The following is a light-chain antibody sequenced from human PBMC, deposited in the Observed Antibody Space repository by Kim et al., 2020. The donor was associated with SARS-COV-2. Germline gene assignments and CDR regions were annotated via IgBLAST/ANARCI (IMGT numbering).Light chain of an antibody. CDR1: RSNIGSNP. V-gene: IGLV1-44*01. J-gene: IGLJ2*01. CDR2: GES. Sequence: QSVLTQPHSASGTPGQRVTISCSGSRSNIGSNPVNWYQQLPGTAPKLLIYGESQRPLGVPDRFSGSKSGTSASLAITGLQSEDEANYYCAAWDDSLSLFFGGGTQLTVL. CDR3: AAWDDSLSLF.